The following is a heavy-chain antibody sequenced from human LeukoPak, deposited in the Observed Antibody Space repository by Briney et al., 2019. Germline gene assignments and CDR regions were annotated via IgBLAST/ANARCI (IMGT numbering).Heavy chain of an antibody. Sequence: PGGSLRLSCAASGFTFSSYGMHWVRQAPGKGLEWVAVISYDGSNKYYADSVKGRFTISRDNSKNTLYLQMNSLRAEDTAVYYCAKEDGSGSYRYDYWGQGTLVTVSS. CDR3: AKEDGSGSYRYDY. CDR2: ISYDGSNK. D-gene: IGHD3-10*01. J-gene: IGHJ4*02. V-gene: IGHV3-30*18. CDR1: GFTFSSYG.